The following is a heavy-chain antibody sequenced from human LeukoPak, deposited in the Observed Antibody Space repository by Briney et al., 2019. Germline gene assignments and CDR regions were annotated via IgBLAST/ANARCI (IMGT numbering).Heavy chain of an antibody. CDR3: ARRGIVVGDGFDI. V-gene: IGHV5-51*01. CDR2: IYPGNSET. Sequence: EESPKICCQGSGYSFATYYFAWGLQMPGKGLEWMGIIYPGNSETRYSPSFQGQVTISVDKSISTVYLQRSSLKASDTAMYYCARRGIVVGDGFDIWGQGTMVTVSS. J-gene: IGHJ3*02. D-gene: IGHD3-22*01. CDR1: GYSFATYY.